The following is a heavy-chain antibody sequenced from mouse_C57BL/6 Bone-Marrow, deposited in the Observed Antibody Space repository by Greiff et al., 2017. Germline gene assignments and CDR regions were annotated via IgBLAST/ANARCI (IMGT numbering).Heavy chain of an antibody. J-gene: IGHJ2*01. Sequence: QVQLQQPGAELVKPGASVKLSCKASGYTFTSYWMHWVKQRPGQGLEWIGMIHPNSGSTNYNEKFKSKATLTVDKSSRAAYMQLSSLTSEDSAVYYCAKGGYDYLYFDYWGQGTTHTVSS. CDR3: AKGGYDYLYFDY. V-gene: IGHV1-64*01. CDR2: IHPNSGST. CDR1: GYTFTSYW. D-gene: IGHD2-4*01.